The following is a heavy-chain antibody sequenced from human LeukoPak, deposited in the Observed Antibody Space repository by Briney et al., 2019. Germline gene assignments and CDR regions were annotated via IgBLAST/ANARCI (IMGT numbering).Heavy chain of an antibody. CDR2: IYHSGPS. D-gene: IGHD1-26*01. CDR1: AYSISDGFV. J-gene: IGHJ5*02. Sequence: PSETLSLTCTVSAYSISDGFVWGWIRQAPGKGLEWIGSIYHSGPSYYNPPLKSRISMSVDTSKNQFSLNLRSVTAAATAVYYCTRLSHVAGAPKVSWFDPWGQGTLVTVSS. V-gene: IGHV4-38-2*02. CDR3: TRLSHVAGAPKVSWFDP.